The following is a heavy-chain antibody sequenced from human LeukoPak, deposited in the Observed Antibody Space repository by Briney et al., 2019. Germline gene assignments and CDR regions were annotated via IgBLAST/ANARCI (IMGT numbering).Heavy chain of an antibody. D-gene: IGHD3-16*02. CDR1: GFTFSSYD. CDR3: ARDIESGYFDY. J-gene: IGHJ4*02. Sequence: GGSLRLSRAASGFTFSSYDMHWVRQARGKGLEWVAVISFDGSNKYCADSVRGRFTISRDDSKNTLYLQMNSLRAEDTAVYYCARDIESGYFDYWGQGTLVTASS. CDR2: ISFDGSNK. V-gene: IGHV3-33*01.